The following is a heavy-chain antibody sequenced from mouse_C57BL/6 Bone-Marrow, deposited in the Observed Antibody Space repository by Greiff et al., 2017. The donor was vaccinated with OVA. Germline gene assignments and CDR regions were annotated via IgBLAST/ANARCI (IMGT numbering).Heavy chain of an antibody. CDR2: IYPGSGNT. CDR1: GYTFTDYY. CDR3: ARETYGSSYGYFDV. V-gene: IGHV1-76*01. J-gene: IGHJ1*03. Sequence: QVQLKESGAELVRPGASVKLSCKASGYTFTDYYINWVKQRPGQGLEWIARIYPGSGNTYYNEKFKGKATLTAEKSSSTAYMQLSSLTSEDSAVYFCARETYGSSYGYFDVWGTGSTVTVSS. D-gene: IGHD1-1*01.